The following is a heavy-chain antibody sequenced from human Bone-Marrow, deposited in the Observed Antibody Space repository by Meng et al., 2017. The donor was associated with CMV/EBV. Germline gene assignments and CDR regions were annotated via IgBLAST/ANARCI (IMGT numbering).Heavy chain of an antibody. CDR1: GDFISSGYNY. J-gene: IGHJ4*02. CDR3: ARGGGASGRFDY. D-gene: IGHD1-26*01. Sequence: QVQLQESGPGLLKPSHTLSLTCTVSGDFISSGYNYWSWIRQPAGKGLEWIGRIYSSGSNNYNPSLKSRVAISVDTSENQFSLILTSVTAADTAVYYCARGGGASGRFDYWGQGALVPSPQ. CDR2: IYSSGSN. V-gene: IGHV4-61*02.